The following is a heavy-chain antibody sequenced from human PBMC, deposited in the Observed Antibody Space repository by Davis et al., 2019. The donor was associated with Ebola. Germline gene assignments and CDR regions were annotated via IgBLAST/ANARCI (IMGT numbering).Heavy chain of an antibody. CDR3: ARGAIFGVVIS. CDR1: GFTFDDYA. V-gene: IGHV3-74*01. CDR2: INSDGSST. Sequence: GESLKISCAASGFTFDDYAMHWVRQAPGKGLVWVSRINSDGSSTSYADSVKGRFTISRDNAKNTLYLQMNSLRAEDTAVYYCARGAIFGVVISWGQGTLVTVSS. J-gene: IGHJ5*02. D-gene: IGHD3-3*01.